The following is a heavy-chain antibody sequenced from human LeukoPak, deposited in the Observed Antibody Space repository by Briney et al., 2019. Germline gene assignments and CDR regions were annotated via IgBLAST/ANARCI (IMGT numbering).Heavy chain of an antibody. V-gene: IGHV3-30*02. CDR2: ILYNGSNK. J-gene: IGHJ4*02. D-gene: IGHD3-22*01. CDR3: ARAIDKGTGYYMDY. Sequence: PGGSLRLSCAASAFTFRDHGMHWVRQSPGKGLEWVAFILYNGSNKFYADSVKGRFAISRDNSKYTLSLQMHSLRAEDTATYYCARAIDKGTGYYMDYWGQGTLVIVSS. CDR1: AFTFRDHG.